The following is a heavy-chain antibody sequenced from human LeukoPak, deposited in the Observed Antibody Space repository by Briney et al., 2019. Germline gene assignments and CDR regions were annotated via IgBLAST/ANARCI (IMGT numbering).Heavy chain of an antibody. D-gene: IGHD6-19*01. CDR2: TYFRSRWYN. V-gene: IGHV6-1*01. CDR1: GDSVSSNNGA. CDR3: ARGLGTTGWYTFDY. Sequence: SQTLSLTCAISGDSVSSNNGAWNWIRQSPSRGLEWLGRTYFRSRWYNDFAESMKGRMTIDPDTSKNQFSLQLTSVTPEDTAVYYCARGLGTTGWYTFDYWGQGTLVTVSS. J-gene: IGHJ4*02.